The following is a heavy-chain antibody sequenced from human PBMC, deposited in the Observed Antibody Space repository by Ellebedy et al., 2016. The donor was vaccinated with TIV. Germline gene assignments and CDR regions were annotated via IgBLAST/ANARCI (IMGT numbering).Heavy chain of an antibody. CDR1: GSPFKNHA. J-gene: IGHJ5*02. CDR2: INSDGSST. D-gene: IGHD4-17*01. CDR3: ARQSDYGDYLDP. V-gene: IGHV3-74*01. Sequence: GESLKISCAASGSPFKNHAVSWVRQAPGKGLVWVSRINSDGSSTSYADSVKGRFTISRDNAKNTLYLQMNSLRAEDTAVYYCARQSDYGDYLDPWGQGTLVTVSS.